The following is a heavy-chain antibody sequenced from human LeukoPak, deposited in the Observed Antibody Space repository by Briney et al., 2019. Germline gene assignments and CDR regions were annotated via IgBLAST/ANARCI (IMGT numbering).Heavy chain of an antibody. V-gene: IGHV1-8*01. CDR2: MNPNSGNT. CDR3: ARVYYGSGSYAPRYFQH. J-gene: IGHJ1*01. CDR1: GYTFTSYD. Sequence: ASVKVSCKASGYTFTSYDINWVRQATGQGLEWMGWMNPNSGNTGYAQKFQGRVTMTRNTPISTAYMELSSLRSEDTAVYYCARVYYGSGSYAPRYFQHWGQGTLVTVSS. D-gene: IGHD3-10*01.